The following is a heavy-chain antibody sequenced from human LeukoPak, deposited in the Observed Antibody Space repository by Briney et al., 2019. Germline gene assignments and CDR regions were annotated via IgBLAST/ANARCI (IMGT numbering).Heavy chain of an antibody. CDR2: IYYSGST. J-gene: IGHJ4*02. V-gene: IGHV4-39*01. CDR1: GGSISSSSYY. Sequence: PSQTLSLTCTVSGGSISSSSYYWGWIRQPPGKGLEWIGSIYYSGSTYYNPSLKSRVTISVDTSKNQFSLKLSSVTAADTAVYHCARATAMVDYWGQGTLVTVSS. D-gene: IGHD5-18*01. CDR3: ARATAMVDY.